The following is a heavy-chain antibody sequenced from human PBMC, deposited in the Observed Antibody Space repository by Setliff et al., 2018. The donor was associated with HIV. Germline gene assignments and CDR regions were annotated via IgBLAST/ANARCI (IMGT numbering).Heavy chain of an antibody. CDR3: TGPRGDEAFDI. V-gene: IGHV1-69*10. D-gene: IGHD3-16*01. Sequence: SVKVSCKASGGTSSTHAINWVRQAPGQGLEWMGQFISILDITSYAQKLQGRVSITADESTSTFYMELSDLTSADTAVYYCTGPRGDEAFDIWGQGTKVTVSS. J-gene: IGHJ3*02. CDR2: FISILDIT. CDR1: GGTSSTHA.